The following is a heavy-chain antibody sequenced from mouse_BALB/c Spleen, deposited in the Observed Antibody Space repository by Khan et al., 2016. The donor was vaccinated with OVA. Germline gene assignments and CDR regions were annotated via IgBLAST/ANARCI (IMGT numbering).Heavy chain of an antibody. J-gene: IGHJ2*01. CDR3: ARTGYYYFDY. CDR1: RFTFSGFG. CDR2: ISSGSNTI. Sequence: EVELVESGGGLVQTGGSRKLSCAASRFTFSGFGMHWVRQAPEKGLEWVAYISSGSNTIYYADTVKGRFTISRDNPKNTLFLQMTSLRSEDTAMYYCARTGYYYFDYWGQGTTRTVSS. V-gene: IGHV5-17*02. D-gene: IGHD2-3*01.